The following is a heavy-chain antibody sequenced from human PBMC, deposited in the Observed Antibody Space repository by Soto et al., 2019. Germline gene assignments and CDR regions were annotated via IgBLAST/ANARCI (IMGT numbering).Heavy chain of an antibody. CDR3: ARDSLIDYDYVWGSYRHTQYYFDY. CDR2: IIPIFGTA. D-gene: IGHD3-16*02. V-gene: IGHV1-69*13. Sequence: SVKVSCKASGGTFSSYAISWVRQAPGQGLEWMGGIIPIFGTANYAQKFQGRVTITADESTSTAYMELSSLRSEDTAVYYCARDSLIDYDYVWGSYRHTQYYFDYWGQGTLVTVSS. CDR1: GGTFSSYA. J-gene: IGHJ4*02.